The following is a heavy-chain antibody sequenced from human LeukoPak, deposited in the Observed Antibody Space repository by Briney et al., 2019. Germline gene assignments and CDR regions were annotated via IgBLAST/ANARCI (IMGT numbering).Heavy chain of an antibody. CDR2: IDYSGST. V-gene: IGHV4-59*01. CDR3: ARDRRRDLLHAFDI. J-gene: IGHJ3*02. Sequence: SETLSLTCTVSGGSISRNYWSWIRQPPGKGLEWIAYIDYSGSTNYNPSLKSRVTISVDASKNQFSLKLSSVTAADTAVYYCARDRRRDLLHAFDIWGQGTVVTVSS. D-gene: IGHD1-26*01. CDR1: GGSISRNY.